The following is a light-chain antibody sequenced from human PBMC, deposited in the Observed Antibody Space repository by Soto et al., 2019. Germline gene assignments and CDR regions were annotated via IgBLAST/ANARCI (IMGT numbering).Light chain of an antibody. J-gene: IGLJ1*01. CDR2: DVS. CDR3: SSYTSSSTR. V-gene: IGLV2-14*01. Sequence: QSALTQPASVSGSPGQSITISCTGTSGDVGGYNYVSWYQQHPGKAPKLMIYDVSNRPSGVSNRFSGSKSGNTASLTISGLQAEDEADYYCSSYTSSSTRFGTGTKVTVL. CDR1: SGDVGGYNY.